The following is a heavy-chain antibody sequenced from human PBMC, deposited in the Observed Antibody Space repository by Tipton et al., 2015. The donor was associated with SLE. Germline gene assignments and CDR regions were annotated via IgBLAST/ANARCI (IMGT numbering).Heavy chain of an antibody. D-gene: IGHD4-17*01. CDR1: GGSFSDYY. CDR3: ARYGDDAFDT. Sequence: LRLSCAVYGGSFSDYYWTWIRQPPGKGLEWIGEINHSGSTNYNPSLKSRVTISVDTSKNQFSLKLSSVTAADTAMYYCARYGDDAFDTWGQGTMVTVSS. J-gene: IGHJ3*02. V-gene: IGHV4-34*01. CDR2: INHSGST.